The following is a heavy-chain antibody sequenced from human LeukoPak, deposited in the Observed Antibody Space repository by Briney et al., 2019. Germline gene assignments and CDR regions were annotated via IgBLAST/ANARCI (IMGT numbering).Heavy chain of an antibody. V-gene: IGHV1-69*05. CDR3: ARDQQWLAKEDLNWFDP. CDR1: GGTFSSYA. J-gene: IGHJ5*02. Sequence: SVKVSCKASGGTFSSYAISWVRQAPGQGLEWMGRIIPIFGTANYAQKFQGRATITTADSTSTAYMELSSLRSEDTAVYYCARDQQWLAKEDLNWFDPWGQGTLVTVSS. D-gene: IGHD6-19*01. CDR2: IIPIFGTA.